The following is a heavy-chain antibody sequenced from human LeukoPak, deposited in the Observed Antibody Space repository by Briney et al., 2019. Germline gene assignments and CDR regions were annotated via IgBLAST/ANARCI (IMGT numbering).Heavy chain of an antibody. CDR1: GGSFSGYY. CDR2: INHSGTT. D-gene: IGHD2-21*02. V-gene: IGHV4-34*01. CDR3: AASSRFVVVTAIRYYYYGMDV. J-gene: IGHJ6*02. Sequence: SETLSLTCAVYGGSFSGYYWSWIRQPPGKGLEWIGEINHSGTTNYNPSLESRVTISVDTSKNQFSLKLSSVTAADTAVYYCAASSRFVVVTAIRYYYYGMDVWGQGTTVTVSS.